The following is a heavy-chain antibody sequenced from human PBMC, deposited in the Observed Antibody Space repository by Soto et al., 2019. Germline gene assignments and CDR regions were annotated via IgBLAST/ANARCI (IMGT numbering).Heavy chain of an antibody. CDR1: GCTFSSYA. D-gene: IGHD2-15*01. Sequence: QVQLVESGGGVVQPGRSLRLSCAASGCTFSSYAMHWVRQAPGKGLEWVAVISYDGSNKYYADSVKGRFTISRDNSKNTLYLQMNSLRAEDTAVYYCARAAYRENYYYYGMDVWGQGTTVTVSS. CDR2: ISYDGSNK. J-gene: IGHJ6*02. V-gene: IGHV3-30-3*01. CDR3: ARAAYRENYYYYGMDV.